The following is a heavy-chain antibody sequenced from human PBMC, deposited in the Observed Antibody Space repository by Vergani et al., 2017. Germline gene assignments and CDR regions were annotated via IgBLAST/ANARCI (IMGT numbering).Heavy chain of an antibody. CDR2: LGSSGPYI. CDR1: GFTFSDFS. D-gene: IGHD2-8*01. CDR3: ARLCTSGGCPHHYLMDV. J-gene: IGHJ6*01. V-gene: IGHV3-21*06. Sequence: VQRVESGGGLVKPGGSLRLSCAASGFTFSDFSMSWVRQASGKGLEWVAFLGSSGPYINYADSVKGRFIISRHNTNNSLVLQFRSLRAEDAAVYYCARLCTSGGCPHHYLMDVRGPGAAVT.